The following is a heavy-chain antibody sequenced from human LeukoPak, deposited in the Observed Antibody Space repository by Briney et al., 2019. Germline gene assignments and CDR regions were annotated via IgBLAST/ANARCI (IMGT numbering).Heavy chain of an antibody. CDR1: GFTFNRNA. D-gene: IGHD6-25*01. CDR2: IIVSGAT. CDR3: AKGSVGNADFAS. Sequence: GGSLRLSCAVSGFTFNRNAMSWVRQAPGKGLEWVSSIIVSGATYFADCVKGRFPISRESFRGMLFLQMDSLRVEDTAVYFCAKGSVGNADFASWGQGALVTVSS. V-gene: IGHV3-23*01. J-gene: IGHJ4*02.